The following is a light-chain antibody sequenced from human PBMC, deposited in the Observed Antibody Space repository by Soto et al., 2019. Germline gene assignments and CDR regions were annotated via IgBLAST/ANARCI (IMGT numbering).Light chain of an antibody. CDR2: DVS. J-gene: IGLJ1*01. CDR1: SSDVGGYNY. V-gene: IGLV2-14*01. Sequence: QSVLTQPASVSGSPGQSITIPCTGTSSDVGGYNYVSWYQQHPGKAPKLMIYDVSNRPSGVSNRFSGSKSGNTASLTISGLQAEDEADYYCSSYTSSSTVFGPGTKVTVL. CDR3: SSYTSSSTV.